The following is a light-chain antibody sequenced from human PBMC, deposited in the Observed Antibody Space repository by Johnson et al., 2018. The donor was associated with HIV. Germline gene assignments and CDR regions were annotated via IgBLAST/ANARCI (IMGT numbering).Light chain of an antibody. CDR2: ENN. V-gene: IGLV1-51*02. J-gene: IGLJ1*01. Sequence: QSVLTQPPSVSAAPGQKVTISCSGSSSNIGNNYVSWYQQLPGTAPKLLIYENNKRPSGIPDRFSGSTSGPSATLGITGLQTGDAADYYCGTWDSRLRACDVFGTGTKGTVL. CDR3: GTWDSRLRACDV. CDR1: SSNIGNNY.